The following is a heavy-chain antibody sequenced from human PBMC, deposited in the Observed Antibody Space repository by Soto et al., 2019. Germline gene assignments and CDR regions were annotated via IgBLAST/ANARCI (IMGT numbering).Heavy chain of an antibody. D-gene: IGHD3-3*01. J-gene: IGHJ6*02. CDR1: GGSISSYY. Sequence: SETLSLTCTVSGGSISSYYWSWIRQPPGKGLEWIGYIYYSGSTNYNPSLKSRVTISVDTSKNQFSLKLSSVTAADTAVYYCARVAGLGGSGYFSRGVGPYYYYGMDVWGQGTTVTVSS. CDR3: ARVAGLGGSGYFSRGVGPYYYYGMDV. V-gene: IGHV4-59*01. CDR2: IYYSGST.